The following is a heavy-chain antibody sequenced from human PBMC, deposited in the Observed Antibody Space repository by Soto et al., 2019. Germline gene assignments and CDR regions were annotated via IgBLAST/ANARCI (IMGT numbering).Heavy chain of an antibody. D-gene: IGHD3-10*01. CDR3: ARTGGTQLTSGYYGMDV. CDR1: GYPFTSYG. J-gene: IGHJ6*02. V-gene: IGHV1-18*01. CDR2: ISAYNGNT. Sequence: ASVKVCFKASGYPFTSYGISLVRQAPGQGLEWMGWISAYNGNTNYAQKLQGRVTMTTDTSTSTAYMELRSLRSDDTAVYYCARTGGTQLTSGYYGMDVWGQGTTVTSP.